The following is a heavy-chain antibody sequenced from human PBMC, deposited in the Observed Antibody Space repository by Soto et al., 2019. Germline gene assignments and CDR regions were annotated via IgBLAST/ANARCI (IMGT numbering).Heavy chain of an antibody. CDR1: GGSISSGGYY. CDR3: ARAMGGFGELLANFDY. D-gene: IGHD3-10*01. J-gene: IGHJ4*02. Sequence: QVQLQESGPGLVKPSQTLSLTCTVSGGSISSGGYYWSWIRQHPGKGVEWIGYIYYSGSTYYNPSLKSRVTISVDTSKNQFSLKLSSVTAADTAVYYCARAMGGFGELLANFDYWGQGTLVTVSS. V-gene: IGHV4-31*03. CDR2: IYYSGST.